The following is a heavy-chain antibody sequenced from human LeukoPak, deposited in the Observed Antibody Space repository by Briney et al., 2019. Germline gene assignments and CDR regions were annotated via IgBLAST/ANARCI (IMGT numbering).Heavy chain of an antibody. J-gene: IGHJ4*02. D-gene: IGHD6-6*01. CDR1: GFTFSSYA. CDR3: ARGVGSSSDY. V-gene: IGHV3-30*01. Sequence: GGSLRLSCAASGFTFSSYAMHWFRQAPGKGLEWVAVISYDGSNKYYADSVKGRFTISRDNSKNTLYLQMNSLRAEDTAVYYCARGVGSSSDYWGQGTLVTVSS. CDR2: ISYDGSNK.